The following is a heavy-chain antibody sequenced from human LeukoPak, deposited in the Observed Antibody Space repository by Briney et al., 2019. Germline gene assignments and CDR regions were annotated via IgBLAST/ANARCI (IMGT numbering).Heavy chain of an antibody. V-gene: IGHV3-23*01. CDR1: GFTFSSYA. J-gene: IGHJ1*01. Sequence: PGGSLRLSCAVSGFTFSSYAMSWVRQAPGKGLEWVSHISGSGGSTYYADSVKGRFTISRDNSMNTLYLQMNSLRAEDTAVYFCAKGRDSSGRQYFHHWGQGTLVTVSS. D-gene: IGHD3-22*01. CDR3: AKGRDSSGRQYFHH. CDR2: ISGSGGST.